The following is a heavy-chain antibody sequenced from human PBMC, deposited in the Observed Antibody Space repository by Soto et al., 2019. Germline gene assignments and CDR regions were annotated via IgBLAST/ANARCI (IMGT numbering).Heavy chain of an antibody. D-gene: IGHD3-22*01. Sequence: SETLSLTCTVSGGSINTYNLFWAWVRQPPGKGLEWIASIHYGGNAYYSPSLTTRATISRDTSKNRVSLELRSVTAADTAVYYCARFDYYGSSGHLDFGPKWGQGTLVTVSS. J-gene: IGHJ4*02. CDR3: ARFDYYGSSGHLDFGPK. CDR2: IHYGGNA. CDR1: GGSINTYNLF. V-gene: IGHV4-39*07.